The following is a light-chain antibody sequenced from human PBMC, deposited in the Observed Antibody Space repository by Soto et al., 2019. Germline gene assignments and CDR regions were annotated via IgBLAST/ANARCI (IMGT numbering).Light chain of an antibody. V-gene: IGKV1-39*01. Sequence: DIQMTQSPSSLSASVGDRVTITCRASQNINNNLNWYQQKPGKAPKLLIFAASILQSGVPSRLSGSGSGTDFTLTISSLQPEVFATYYCQQSSTTPETFSQGTKVEIK. CDR3: QQSSTTPET. J-gene: IGKJ1*01. CDR1: QNINNN. CDR2: AAS.